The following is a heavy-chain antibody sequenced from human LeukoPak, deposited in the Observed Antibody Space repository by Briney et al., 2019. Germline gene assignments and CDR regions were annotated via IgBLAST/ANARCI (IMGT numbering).Heavy chain of an antibody. Sequence: GGSLRLSCATSGFTFSSYAMSWVRQAPGKGLEWVSTIRPSGGVTFYSDSVRGRFTISRDYSKDTLFLQMNSLRAEDTALYYCAKAHVPTMIRGVVSSDWGQGTLVTVSS. V-gene: IGHV3-23*01. CDR2: IRPSGGVT. J-gene: IGHJ4*02. D-gene: IGHD3-10*01. CDR1: GFTFSSYA. CDR3: AKAHVPTMIRGVVSSD.